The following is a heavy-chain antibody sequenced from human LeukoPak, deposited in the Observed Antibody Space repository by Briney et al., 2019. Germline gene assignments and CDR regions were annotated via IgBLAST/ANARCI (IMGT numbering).Heavy chain of an antibody. J-gene: IGHJ6*03. Sequence: SGGSLRLSCAASGFTFSSYAMSWVRQAPGKGLEWVSFIRSRAYGATTEYAASVKGRFTISRDDSKSIAYLQMNSLKTEDTAVYYCSRADYYGSGSPISLDVWGKGTTVTVS. D-gene: IGHD3-10*01. CDR2: IRSRAYGATT. CDR3: SRADYYGSGSPISLDV. CDR1: GFTFSSYA. V-gene: IGHV3-49*04.